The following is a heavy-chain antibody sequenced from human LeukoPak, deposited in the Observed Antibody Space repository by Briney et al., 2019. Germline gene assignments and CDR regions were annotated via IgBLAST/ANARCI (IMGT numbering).Heavy chain of an antibody. CDR1: GYTFTGYY. CDR2: INPNSGGT. V-gene: IGHV1-2*02. Sequence: ASVKVSRKASGYTFTGYYMHWVRQAPGQGLEWMGWINPNSGGTNYAQKFQGRVTMTRDTSISTAYMELSRLRSDDTAVYYCARGQQWLFCYFDYWGQGALVTVSS. D-gene: IGHD6-19*01. J-gene: IGHJ4*02. CDR3: ARGQQWLFCYFDY.